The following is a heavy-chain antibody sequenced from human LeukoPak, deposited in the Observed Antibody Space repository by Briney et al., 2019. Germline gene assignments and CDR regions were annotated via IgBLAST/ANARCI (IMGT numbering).Heavy chain of an antibody. V-gene: IGHV4-59*11. J-gene: IGHJ6*04. CDR1: SGSISSHH. D-gene: IGHD6-6*01. CDR2: VFYDGST. Sequence: SETLSLTCTVSSGSISSHHWTWIRQPPGMGLEYIGYVFYDGSTNYNPSLKSRVTISVDTSKNQFSLKLSSVTPADTAVYYCASGIAAQAGSFFYFYFIDVWAKGTTVTVSS. CDR3: ASGIAAQAGSFFYFYFIDV.